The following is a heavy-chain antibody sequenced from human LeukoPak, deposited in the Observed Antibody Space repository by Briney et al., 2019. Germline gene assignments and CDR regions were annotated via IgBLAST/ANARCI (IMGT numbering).Heavy chain of an antibody. J-gene: IGHJ4*02. D-gene: IGHD2-2*01. CDR1: GGTFSSYA. CDR2: IIPIFGTA. Sequence: SVKVSCKASGGTFSSYAISWVRQAPGQGLEWMGGIIPIFGTANYAQKFQGRVTITADESTSTAYMELSSLRSEDTAVYYCARDFCSTSCNLGYWGQGTLVTVSS. V-gene: IGHV1-69*01. CDR3: ARDFCSTSCNLGY.